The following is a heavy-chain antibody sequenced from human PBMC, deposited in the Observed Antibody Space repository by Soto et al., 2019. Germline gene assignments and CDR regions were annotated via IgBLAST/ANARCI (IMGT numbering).Heavy chain of an antibody. CDR1: GGSISSYY. Sequence: QVQLQESGPGLVKPSETLSLTCTVSGGSISSYYWSWIRQPPGKGLEWIGYIYYSGSTNYNPSLKSRVTISVDTSKNQFSLKLSSVTAADTAVYYCARRLGSWTNYYYYYMDVWGKGTTVTVSS. CDR2: IYYSGST. D-gene: IGHD6-13*01. J-gene: IGHJ6*03. V-gene: IGHV4-59*08. CDR3: ARRLGSWTNYYYYYMDV.